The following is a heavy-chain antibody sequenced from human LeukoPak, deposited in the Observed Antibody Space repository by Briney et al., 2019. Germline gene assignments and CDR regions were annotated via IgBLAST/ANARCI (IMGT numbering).Heavy chain of an antibody. CDR3: AKEPRHCGGDCFSLLDS. Sequence: GGSLRLSCAASGFTFSSYSMSWVRQAPGKGLERVSLIIGSAGRTYYADSVKGRFTISRDNSKNTLYLQMSSLRAEDTAVYYCAKEPRHCGGDCFSLLDSWGQGTLVTVSS. CDR1: GFTFSSYS. V-gene: IGHV3-23*01. CDR2: IIGSAGRT. D-gene: IGHD2-21*02. J-gene: IGHJ4*02.